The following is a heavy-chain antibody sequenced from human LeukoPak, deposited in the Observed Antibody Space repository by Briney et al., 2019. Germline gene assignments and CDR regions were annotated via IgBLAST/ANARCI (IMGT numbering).Heavy chain of an antibody. Sequence: PSETLSLTCTVSGGSISNYYWSWIRQPPGKALEWIAYMYNSVSNHTPSLKSRVTISIDTSKHQFYMKLSSVTAADTAVYYCARHRARDGYNALAYWGQGTLVTVSS. D-gene: IGHD5-24*01. J-gene: IGHJ4*02. V-gene: IGHV4-59*08. CDR1: GGSISNYY. CDR3: ARHRARDGYNALAY. CDR2: MYNSVS.